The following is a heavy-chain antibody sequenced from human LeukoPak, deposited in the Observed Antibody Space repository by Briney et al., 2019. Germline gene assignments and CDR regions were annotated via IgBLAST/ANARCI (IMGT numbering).Heavy chain of an antibody. Sequence: GGSLRLSCAASGFTFSTYWMSWVRQAPGKGLEWVANIKQDGSQKYYADSVKGRFTISRDNAKNSLYLQMNSLRVEDTAVYYCVREEYGDHMWWWGQGTPVTVSS. D-gene: IGHD4-17*01. CDR1: GFTFSTYW. CDR2: IKQDGSQK. J-gene: IGHJ4*02. CDR3: VREEYGDHMWW. V-gene: IGHV3-7*01.